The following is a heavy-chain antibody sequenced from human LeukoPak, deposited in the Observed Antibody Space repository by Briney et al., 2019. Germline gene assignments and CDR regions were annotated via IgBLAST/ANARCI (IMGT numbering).Heavy chain of an antibody. Sequence: SETLSLTCAVYGGSFSGYYRSWIRQPPGKGLEWIGEINHSGSTNYNPSLKSRVTISVDTSKNQFSLKLSSATAADTAVYYCAVTVAGTGPYFDYWGQGTLVTVSS. CDR1: GGSFSGYY. CDR3: AVTVAGTGPYFDY. D-gene: IGHD6-19*01. CDR2: INHSGST. J-gene: IGHJ4*02. V-gene: IGHV4-34*01.